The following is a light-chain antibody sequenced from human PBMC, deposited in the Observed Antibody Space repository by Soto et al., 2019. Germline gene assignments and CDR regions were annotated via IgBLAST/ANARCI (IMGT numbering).Light chain of an antibody. CDR1: QSVSSSY. J-gene: IGKJ1*01. Sequence: DIVWTQSPSTLSLSPGEGATLSCRGSQSVSSSYLAWYRQKPGQAPRLLIYGASSRATGIPDRFSGSGSGTEFTLTISSLQSEDFAVYYCHQYNNWPLTFGQGTKVDI. CDR2: GAS. V-gene: IGKV3-20*01. CDR3: HQYNNWPLT.